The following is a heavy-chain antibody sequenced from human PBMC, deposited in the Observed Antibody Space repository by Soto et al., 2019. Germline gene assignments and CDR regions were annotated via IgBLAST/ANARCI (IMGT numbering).Heavy chain of an antibody. V-gene: IGHV1-69*02. J-gene: IGHJ4*02. D-gene: IGHD1-1*01. CDR3: ARVEMGTKRAIDY. CDR1: GGTFSSYT. Sequence: QVQLVQSGAEVKKPGSSVKVSCKASGGTFSSYTISWVRQAPGQGLEWMGRIIPILGIANYAQKFQGRVTITADKSTSTAYMELSSLRSEDTAVYYCARVEMGTKRAIDYWGQGTLVTVSS. CDR2: IIPILGIA.